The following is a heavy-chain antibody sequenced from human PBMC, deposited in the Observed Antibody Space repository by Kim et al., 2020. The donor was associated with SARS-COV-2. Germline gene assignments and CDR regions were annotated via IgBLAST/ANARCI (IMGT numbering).Heavy chain of an antibody. Sequence: SETLSLTCTVSGGSISSSSYYWGWIRQPPGKGLEWIGSIYYSGSTYYNPSLKSRVTISVDTSKNQFSLKLSSVTAADTAVYYCARLHPSRSEYSSSWYLQPLYYFDYWGQGTLVTVSS. CDR3: ARLHPSRSEYSSSWYLQPLYYFDY. CDR1: GGSISSSSYY. V-gene: IGHV4-39*01. CDR2: IYYSGST. D-gene: IGHD6-13*01. J-gene: IGHJ4*02.